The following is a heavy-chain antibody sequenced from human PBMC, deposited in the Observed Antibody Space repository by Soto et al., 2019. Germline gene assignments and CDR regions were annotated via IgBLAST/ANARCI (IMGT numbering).Heavy chain of an antibody. J-gene: IGHJ5*02. CDR3: ARVSYLVDP. D-gene: IGHD6-6*01. V-gene: IGHV4-34*01. CDR2: INHSGST. CDR1: GGSFSGYY. Sequence: KPSETLSLTCAVYGGSFSGYYWSWIRQPPGKGLEWIGEINHSGSTNYNPSLKSRVTISVDTSKNQFSLKLSSVTAADTAVYYCARVSYLVDPWGQGTLVTVSS.